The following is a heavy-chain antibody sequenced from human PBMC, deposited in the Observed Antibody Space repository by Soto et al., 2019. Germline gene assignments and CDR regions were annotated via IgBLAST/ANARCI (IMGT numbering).Heavy chain of an antibody. J-gene: IGHJ5*02. Sequence: SETLSLTCTVSGGSISSGGYYWSWIRQHPGKGLEWIGYIYYSGSTYYNPSLKSRVTISVDTSKNQFSLKLSSVTAADTAVYYCARVPLEQQLVLDWFDPWGQGTLVTVSS. CDR2: IYYSGST. D-gene: IGHD6-13*01. V-gene: IGHV4-31*03. CDR1: GGSISSGGYY. CDR3: ARVPLEQQLVLDWFDP.